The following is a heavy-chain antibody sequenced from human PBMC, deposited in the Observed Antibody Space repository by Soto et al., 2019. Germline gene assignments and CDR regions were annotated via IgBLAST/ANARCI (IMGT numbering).Heavy chain of an antibody. J-gene: IGHJ6*02. V-gene: IGHV4-39*01. CDR3: ARDSGYSYGFNYYGMDV. CDR2: IYYSGST. Sequence: SETLSLTCTVSGGSISSSSYYWGWIRQPPGKGLEWIGSIYYSGSTYYNPSLKSRVTISVDTSKNQFSLKLSSVTAADTAVYYCARDSGYSYGFNYYGMDVWGQGTTVTVSS. D-gene: IGHD5-18*01. CDR1: GGSISSSSYY.